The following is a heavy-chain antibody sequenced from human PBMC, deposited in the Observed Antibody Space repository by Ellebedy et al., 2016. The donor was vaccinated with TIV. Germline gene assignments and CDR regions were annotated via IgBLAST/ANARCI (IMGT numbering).Heavy chain of an antibody. D-gene: IGHD4-11*01. J-gene: IGHJ6*02. CDR2: INPNNDDT. V-gene: IGHV1-2*02. CDR1: GYSFTDYY. CDR3: ARVMCPTTVYYYVSMDV. Sequence: ASSVKVSCKASGYSFTDYYIHWVRQAPGRGIEWVAWINPNNDDTNYAQRFQCSVTMTWDTSISTADMELRRLTSDATSVYYGARVMCPTTVYYYVSMDVWGQGTTVAVSS.